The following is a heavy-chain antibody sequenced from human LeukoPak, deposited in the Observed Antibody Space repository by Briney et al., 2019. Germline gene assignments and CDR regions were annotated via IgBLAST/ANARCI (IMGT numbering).Heavy chain of an antibody. D-gene: IGHD3-9*01. V-gene: IGHV4-34*01. Sequence: PSETLSLTCAVYGASFSGYYWSWIRHPPGKGLEWIGEINHSGSTNYNPSLKTRVTISVDTSKNQFSLKLSSVTAADTAVYYCARGPRYALDYWGQGTLVTVSS. J-gene: IGHJ4*02. CDR1: GASFSGYY. CDR2: INHSGST. CDR3: ARGPRYALDY.